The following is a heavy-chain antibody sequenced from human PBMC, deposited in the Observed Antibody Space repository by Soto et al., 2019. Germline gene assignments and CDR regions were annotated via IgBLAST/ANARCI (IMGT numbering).Heavy chain of an antibody. J-gene: IGHJ4*02. CDR3: AKGGRQWLVTSDFNY. V-gene: IGHV3-30*18. CDR2: VSRDGRNT. Sequence: VQLVESGGGVVQPGRSLRLSCAASGFTFSDYAMHWVRQAPGKGLEWVAVVSRDGRNTHYADSVKGRFTISRDSSKNTVSLEMASLRAEETAVDYCAKGGRQWLVTSDFNYWGQGALVTVSS. CDR1: GFTFSDYA. D-gene: IGHD6-19*01.